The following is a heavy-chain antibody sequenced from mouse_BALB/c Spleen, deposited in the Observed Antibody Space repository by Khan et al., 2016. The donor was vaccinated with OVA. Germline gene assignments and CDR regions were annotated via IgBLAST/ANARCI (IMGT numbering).Heavy chain of an antibody. CDR2: IDPENGNT. D-gene: IGHD2-3*01. CDR1: GFKIKDYY. Sequence: GQRKKSGAEIVRLGVLVNLYCKDSGFKIKDYYMHWVKQRPEQGLEWIGWIDPENGNTIYDPKFQGKASITSDTSSNTAYLQLSSLTSEDTAVYYCTRDGYSPWFAYWGQGTLVTVSA. J-gene: IGHJ3*01. V-gene: IGHV14-1*02. CDR3: TRDGYSPWFAY.